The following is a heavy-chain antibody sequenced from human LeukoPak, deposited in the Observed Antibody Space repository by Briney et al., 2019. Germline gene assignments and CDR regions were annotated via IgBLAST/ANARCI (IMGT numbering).Heavy chain of an antibody. CDR3: ARARGSGWTADY. Sequence: ASVKVSCKASGCTFTNYGISWVRQAPGQGLEWMGWISAYNGNTNFAQNLQGRVTMTTDTSTTTAYMELRSLRSDDTAVYYCARARGSGWTADYWGQGTLVTVSS. V-gene: IGHV1-18*01. D-gene: IGHD6-19*01. J-gene: IGHJ4*02. CDR2: ISAYNGNT. CDR1: GCTFTNYG.